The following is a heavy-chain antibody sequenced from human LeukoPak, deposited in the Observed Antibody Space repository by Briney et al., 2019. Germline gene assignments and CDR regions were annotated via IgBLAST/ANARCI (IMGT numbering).Heavy chain of an antibody. CDR3: ARGVFYYDL. CDR1: GYIFTSNS. D-gene: IGHD3-10*01. V-gene: IGHV1-18*04. CDR2: ISTFNGYT. Sequence: ASVKVPRKPSGYIFTSNSISLVRQPPGQGLEWMGWISTFNGYTNYAKNLQGRVTMTRDTSTRTVYMEMRNMRSDDTAVYYCARGVFYYDLWGQGPLVTVSS. J-gene: IGHJ4*02.